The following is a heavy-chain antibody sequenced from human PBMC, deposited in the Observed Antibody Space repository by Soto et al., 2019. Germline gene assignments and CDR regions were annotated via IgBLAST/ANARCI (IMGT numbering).Heavy chain of an antibody. CDR1: GGTFRNYA. V-gene: IGHV1-69*01. Sequence: QVQLVQSGAEVKKPGSSMRVSCKTSGGTFRNYAVIWVRQAPGQGLECMGGIIPMFGTANYAQKFQGRVTITADESTSTAYMELTSVRSEDTAVYFCARALDSGPLPDAFDIWGQGTMVTVSS. CDR2: IIPMFGTA. D-gene: IGHD6-19*01. CDR3: ARALDSGPLPDAFDI. J-gene: IGHJ3*02.